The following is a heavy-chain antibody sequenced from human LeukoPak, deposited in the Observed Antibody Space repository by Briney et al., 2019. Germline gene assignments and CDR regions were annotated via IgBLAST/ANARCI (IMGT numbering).Heavy chain of an antibody. CDR3: ATSSRVVPAAPFDY. V-gene: IGHV4-4*02. D-gene: IGHD2-2*01. Sequence: PSETLSLTCAVSGGSITSSNWWSWVRQPPGKGLEWIGEIYHSGNTNYSPSLKSRVTISVDTSKNQFSLKLSSVTAADTAVYYCATSSRVVPAAPFDYWGQGTLVTVSS. CDR2: IYHSGNT. J-gene: IGHJ4*02. CDR1: GGSITSSNW.